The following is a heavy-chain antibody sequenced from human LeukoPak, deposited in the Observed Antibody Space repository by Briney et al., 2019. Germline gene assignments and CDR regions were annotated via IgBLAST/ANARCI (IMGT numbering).Heavy chain of an antibody. J-gene: IGHJ4*02. CDR2: IIPIFGTA. CDR3: ARDVVAAAGSFDY. CDR1: GGTFSSYA. V-gene: IGHV1-69*06. D-gene: IGHD6-13*01. Sequence: ASVKVSCKASGGTFSSYAISWVRQAPGQGLEWTGGIIPIFGTANYAQKFQGRVTITADKSTSTAYMGLSSLRSEDTAVYYCARDVVAAAGSFDYWGQGTQVTVSS.